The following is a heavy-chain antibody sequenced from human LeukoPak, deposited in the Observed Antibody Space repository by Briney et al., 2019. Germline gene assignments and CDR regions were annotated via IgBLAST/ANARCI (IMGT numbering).Heavy chain of an antibody. J-gene: IGHJ6*02. CDR1: GFTFTSYA. V-gene: IGHV3-23*01. Sequence: GGSLRLSCAASGFTFTSYAMSWVRQAPGKGLEWVSTISGGGGITYYADCVKGRFTISRDSSKKTLYLQMNSLRGEDTAVYYCAKDQNYDILTGLRWYYGMDVWGQGTTVTVSS. CDR3: AKDQNYDILTGLRWYYGMDV. CDR2: ISGGGGIT. D-gene: IGHD3-9*01.